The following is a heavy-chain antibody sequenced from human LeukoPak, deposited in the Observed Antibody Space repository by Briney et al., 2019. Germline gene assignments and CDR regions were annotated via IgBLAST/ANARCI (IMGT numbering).Heavy chain of an antibody. D-gene: IGHD1-26*01. CDR2: IYYSGST. Sequence: SETLSLTCTVSGGSISSYYWNWIRQPPGKGLEWIGYIYYSGSTNYNPSLKSRVTISVDTSKNQFSLKLSSVTAADTAVYYCARQGRGQSGSYDYWGQGTLVTVSS. CDR1: GGSISSYY. V-gene: IGHV4-59*08. J-gene: IGHJ4*02. CDR3: ARQGRGQSGSYDY.